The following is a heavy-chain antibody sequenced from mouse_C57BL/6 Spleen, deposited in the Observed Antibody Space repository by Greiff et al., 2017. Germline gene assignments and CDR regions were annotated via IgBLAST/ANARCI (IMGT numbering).Heavy chain of an antibody. CDR1: GFSFNTYA. D-gene: IGHD2-3*01. J-gene: IGHJ2*01. V-gene: IGHV10-1*01. Sequence: VQLKESGGGLVQPKGSLKLSCAASGFSFNTYAMNWVRQAPGKGLEWVARIRSKSNNYATYYADSVKDRFTISRDDSESMLYLQMNNLKTEDTAMYYCVRHGGYSLFDYWGQGTTLTVSS. CDR3: VRHGGYSLFDY. CDR2: IRSKSNNYAT.